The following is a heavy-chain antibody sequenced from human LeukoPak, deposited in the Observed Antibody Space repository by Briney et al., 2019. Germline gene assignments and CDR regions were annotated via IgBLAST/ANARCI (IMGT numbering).Heavy chain of an antibody. CDR3: ARDLDWILFDY. V-gene: IGHV3-74*03. J-gene: IGHJ4*02. D-gene: IGHD3-9*01. CDR2: VNREGTTT. CDR1: GFSFDNYA. Sequence: GGSLRLSCAASGFSFDNYAMSWVRQAPGKGLVWVARVNREGTTTTYADSVKGRFTISRDNAKNTLYLQMNNLRAEDTAVYYCARDLDWILFDYWGQGTLVTVSS.